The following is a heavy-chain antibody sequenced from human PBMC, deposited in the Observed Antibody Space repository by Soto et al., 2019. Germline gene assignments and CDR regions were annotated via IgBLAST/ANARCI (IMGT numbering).Heavy chain of an antibody. V-gene: IGHV2-5*01. J-gene: IGHJ3*02. CDR2: IYWSGDE. CDR3: ASGIADRPVFAFDI. Sequence: SGPTLVNPTQTLTLTCSFSGFSLSTSGVGVGWIREPPGKALEWLAHIYWSGDEHYGPSLKTRLSITKDTSKNRVVLTMTNMDPVDTATYYCASGIADRPVFAFDIGGQGTMVTVSS. CDR1: GFSLSTSGVG. D-gene: IGHD6-6*01.